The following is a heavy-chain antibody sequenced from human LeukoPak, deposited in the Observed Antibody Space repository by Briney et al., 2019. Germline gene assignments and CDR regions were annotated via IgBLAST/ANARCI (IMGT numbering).Heavy chain of an antibody. CDR1: GFTFSGYA. CDR2: IYGSGGST. J-gene: IGHJ4*02. V-gene: IGHV3-23*01. CDR3: ASTLTYYDFWSGYPVDY. Sequence: GGSLRLSCAASGFTFSGYAMSWVPQAPGKGLEWVSTIYGSGGSTYYADSVKGRFTISRDNSKNTLYLQMNSLRAEDTAVYYCASTLTYYDFWSGYPVDYWGQGTLVTVSS. D-gene: IGHD3-3*01.